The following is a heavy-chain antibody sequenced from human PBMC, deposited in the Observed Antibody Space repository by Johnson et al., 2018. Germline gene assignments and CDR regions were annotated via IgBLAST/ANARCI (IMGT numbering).Heavy chain of an antibody. Sequence: VQLVQSGGGLVKXGGSLRLXCAAFGFPFGAYGMTWIRQAPGKGLEWVSSIRGSSSDMHYADSVTGRFTISRDHAKNSLYLQMNSLRAEDTAVYYCARGRGTAEHGYYYYMDVWGRGTSVSVS. V-gene: IGHV3-21*06. CDR1: GFPFGAYG. CDR3: ARGRGTAEHGYYYYMDV. J-gene: IGHJ6*03. CDR2: IRGSSSDM. D-gene: IGHD2-21*02.